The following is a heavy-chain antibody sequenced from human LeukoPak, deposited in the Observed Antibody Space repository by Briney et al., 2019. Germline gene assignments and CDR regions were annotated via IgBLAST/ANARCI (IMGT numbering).Heavy chain of an antibody. V-gene: IGHV3-20*04. CDR2: INWNGGST. Sequence: TGGSLRLFCAASGSTFDSYGMSWVRQAPGKGLEWVSGINWNGGSTGYADSMKGRFTISRDNAKNSLYLQMNSLRAEDTAVYYCTRSGSGWYVDNWFDSWGQGTLVTVSS. CDR3: TRSGSGWYVDNWFDS. CDR1: GSTFDSYG. J-gene: IGHJ5*01. D-gene: IGHD6-19*01.